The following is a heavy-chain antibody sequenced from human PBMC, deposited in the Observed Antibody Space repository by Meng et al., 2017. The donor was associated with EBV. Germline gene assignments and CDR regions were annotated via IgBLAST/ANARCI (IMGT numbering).Heavy chain of an antibody. V-gene: IGHV4-34*01. J-gene: IGHJ4*02. Sequence: QVQLQQSGAGLLXXXXXLXLTCAVSGGSCSGYYWSWIRQPPGKGLELNGENNHSGSTNYNPSLKSRITISVDTSKNQFSLKLSSVAAADTAVYYGARGSYGSGSYFDYWGQGTLVTVSS. D-gene: IGHD3-10*01. CDR3: ARGSYGSGSYFDY. CDR1: GGSCSGYY. CDR2: NNHSGST.